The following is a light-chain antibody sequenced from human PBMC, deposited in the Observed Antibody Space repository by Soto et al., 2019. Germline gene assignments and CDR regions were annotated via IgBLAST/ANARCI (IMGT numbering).Light chain of an antibody. J-gene: IGKJ1*01. CDR3: QQRGNWPWT. CDR1: QSVSSY. V-gene: IGKV3-11*01. Sequence: EIVLTQSPATLSLSPGERATLSCRASQSVSSYLAWYQQKPGQAPRLLIYDASNGATGIPARFSGSGSGTAFTLTISSLEPEDFAVYYCQQRGNWPWTFGQGTKVEIK. CDR2: DAS.